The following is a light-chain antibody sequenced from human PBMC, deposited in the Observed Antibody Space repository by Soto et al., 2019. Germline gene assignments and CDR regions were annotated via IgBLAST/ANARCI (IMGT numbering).Light chain of an antibody. CDR3: MQALQTLPIT. V-gene: IGKV2-28*01. CDR1: RSLLHSDGFNY. CDR2: LGS. Sequence: DLVLTQSPLSLPVTPGEPASISCRSSRSLLHSDGFNYLDWYLQKPGQSPQLLIYLGSYRASGVPDRFSGSVSGTDFTLKISTVEAEDVGVYFCMQALQTLPITFGQGTRLDIK. J-gene: IGKJ5*01.